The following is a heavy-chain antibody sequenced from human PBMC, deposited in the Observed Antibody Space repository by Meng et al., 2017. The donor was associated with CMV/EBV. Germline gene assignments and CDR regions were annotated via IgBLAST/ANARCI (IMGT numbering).Heavy chain of an antibody. D-gene: IGHD2-15*01. CDR2: IRSKANSYAT. V-gene: IGHV3-73*01. Sequence: KVSCAASGFTFSGSAMHWVRQASGKGLEWVGRIRSKANSYATAYAASVKGRFTISRDDSKNTAYLQMNSLKTEDTAVYYCTSSPRYCSGGSCYLNGMDVWGQGTTVTVSS. J-gene: IGHJ6*02. CDR3: TSSPRYCSGGSCYLNGMDV. CDR1: GFTFSGSA.